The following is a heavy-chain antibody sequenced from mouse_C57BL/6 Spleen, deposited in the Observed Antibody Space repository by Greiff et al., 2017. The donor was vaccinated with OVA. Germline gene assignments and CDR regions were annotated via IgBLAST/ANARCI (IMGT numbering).Heavy chain of an antibody. V-gene: IGHV1-55*01. CDR1: GYTFTSYW. CDR2: IYPGSGST. D-gene: IGHD2-1*01. CDR3: ARGDYGNPYWYFDV. Sequence: QVQLQQPGAELVKPGASVKMSCKASGYTFTSYWITWVKQRPGQGLEWIGDIYPGSGSTNYNEKFKSKATLTVDTSSSTAYMQLSSLTSEDSAVYYWARGDYGNPYWYFDVWGTGTTVTVSS. J-gene: IGHJ1*03.